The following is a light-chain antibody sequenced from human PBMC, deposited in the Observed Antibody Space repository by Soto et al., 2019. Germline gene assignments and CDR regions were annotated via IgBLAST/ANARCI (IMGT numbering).Light chain of an antibody. CDR2: DAS. Sequence: EIVLTQSPATLSLSPGARATLSCRASQRVGSYLGWYQQRPGQAPRLLIYDASNRATGIPARFSGSGSGTDFTLTISSLEPEDFAVYYCQQRSDWPSTFGGGTKVEIK. CDR1: QRVGSY. CDR3: QQRSDWPST. J-gene: IGKJ4*01. V-gene: IGKV3-11*01.